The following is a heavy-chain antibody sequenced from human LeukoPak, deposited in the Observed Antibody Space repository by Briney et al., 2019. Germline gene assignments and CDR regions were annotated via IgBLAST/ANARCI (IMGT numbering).Heavy chain of an antibody. CDR3: AREVRFLEWFLTDYGMDV. V-gene: IGHV4-59*01. CDR1: GGSISSYY. D-gene: IGHD3-3*01. CDR2: IYYSGST. Sequence: SETLSLTCTVSGGSISSYYWSWIRQPPGKGLEWIGYIYYSGSTNYNPSLKSRVTISVDTSKNQFSLKLSSVTAADTAVYYCAREVRFLEWFLTDYGMDVWGQGTTVTVSS. J-gene: IGHJ6*02.